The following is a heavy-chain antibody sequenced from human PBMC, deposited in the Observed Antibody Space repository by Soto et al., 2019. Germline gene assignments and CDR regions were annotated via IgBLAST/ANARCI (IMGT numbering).Heavy chain of an antibody. Sequence: GESLKISCKGSGYSFAGYWITWVRQKPGKGLEWMGRIDPSDSQTHYSPSFRGHVTISATKSITTVFLQWSSLRASDTAMYYCARQIYDSDTGPNFQYYFDSWGPGTPVTVSS. V-gene: IGHV5-10-1*01. J-gene: IGHJ4*02. D-gene: IGHD3-22*01. CDR2: IDPSDSQT. CDR3: ARQIYDSDTGPNFQYYFDS. CDR1: GYSFAGYW.